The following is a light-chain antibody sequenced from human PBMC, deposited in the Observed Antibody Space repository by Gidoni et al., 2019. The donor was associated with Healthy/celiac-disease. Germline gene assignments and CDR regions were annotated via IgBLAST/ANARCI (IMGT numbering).Light chain of an antibody. V-gene: IGLV3-1*01. Sequence: SYALTHPPSVSVSPSQTATITCSGDGLGDKYVCWFQQKPGQSPVLVIYQDDKRPSGIPERFSGSNSGDTATLTISGTQARDEADYYCQAWDSSTALYVFGTGTKVTV. CDR2: QDD. CDR1: GLGDKY. CDR3: QAWDSSTALYV. J-gene: IGLJ1*01.